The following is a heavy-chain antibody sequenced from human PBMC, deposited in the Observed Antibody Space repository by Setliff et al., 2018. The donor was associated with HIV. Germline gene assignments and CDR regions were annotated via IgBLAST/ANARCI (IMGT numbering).Heavy chain of an antibody. Sequence: GESLKISCKGSGYSFTSYWIAWVRQMPGKGLERMGIIYPGDSDTRYSPSFQGQVTISADKSISTAYLQRSSLKASDTAMYYCARPATYGTLDAFDIWGQGTMVTVSS. CDR2: IYPGDSDT. J-gene: IGHJ3*02. CDR3: ARPATYGTLDAFDI. D-gene: IGHD3-10*01. CDR1: GYSFTSYW. V-gene: IGHV5-51*01.